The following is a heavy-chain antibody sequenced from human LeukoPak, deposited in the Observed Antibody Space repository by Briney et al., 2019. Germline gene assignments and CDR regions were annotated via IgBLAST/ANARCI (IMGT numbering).Heavy chain of an antibody. V-gene: IGHV3-23*01. J-gene: IGHJ4*02. CDR1: GFTFSSYA. CDR3: ARDASYYYDSSGYYGY. CDR2: ISGSGGTT. Sequence: GGSLRLSCAASGFTFSSYAMSWVRQAPGKGLEWVSAISGSGGTTYYADSVKGRFTISRDNSKSTLYVQMNSLRAEDTAVYYCARDASYYYDSSGYYGYWGQGTLVTVSS. D-gene: IGHD3-22*01.